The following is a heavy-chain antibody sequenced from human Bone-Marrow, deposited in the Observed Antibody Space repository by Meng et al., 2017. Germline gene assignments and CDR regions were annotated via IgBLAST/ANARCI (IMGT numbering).Heavy chain of an antibody. Sequence: ASVKVSCKASGYPFTSYGISWVRQAPGQGLEWMGWISAYNGNTNYAQKLQGRVTMTTDTSTSTAYMELRSLRSDDTAVYYCARGAYGGYSYGTINFDYWGQGTLVTVSS. J-gene: IGHJ4*02. CDR2: ISAYNGNT. V-gene: IGHV1-18*01. D-gene: IGHD5-18*01. CDR3: ARGAYGGYSYGTINFDY. CDR1: GYPFTSYG.